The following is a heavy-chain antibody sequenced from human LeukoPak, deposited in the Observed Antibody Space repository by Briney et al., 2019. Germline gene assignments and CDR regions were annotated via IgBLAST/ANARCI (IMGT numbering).Heavy chain of an antibody. V-gene: IGHV1-69*13. J-gene: IGHJ4*02. Sequence: ASVKVSCKASGGTFSSYAISWVRQAPGQGLEWMGGIIPMFGTANYAQKFQGRRTITADESTSKAYMELSSLRSEDTAVYYRARLEITTVTTSDYWGQGTLVTVSS. CDR3: ARLEITTVTTSDY. D-gene: IGHD4-17*01. CDR2: IIPMFGTA. CDR1: GGTFSSYA.